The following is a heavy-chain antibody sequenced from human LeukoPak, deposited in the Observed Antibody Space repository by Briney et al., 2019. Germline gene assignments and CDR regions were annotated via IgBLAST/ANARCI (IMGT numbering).Heavy chain of an antibody. J-gene: IGHJ6*02. V-gene: IGHV3-43*01. D-gene: IGHD2-15*01. Sequence: GGSLRLSCAASGFTFHDYTMHWVRQAPGKGLEWVSLISWDGGITYYADSVKGRFTISRDNSKNSLYLQMNSLRAEDTALYYCARDFLYCSGGNCYSVDLNYYYYYGMDVWGQGTAVTVSS. CDR1: GFTFHDYT. CDR3: ARDFLYCSGGNCYSVDLNYYYYYGMDV. CDR2: ISWDGGIT.